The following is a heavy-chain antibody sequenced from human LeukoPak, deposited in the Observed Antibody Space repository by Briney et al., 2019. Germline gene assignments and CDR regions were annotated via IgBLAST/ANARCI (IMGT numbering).Heavy chain of an antibody. D-gene: IGHD6-13*01. Sequence: GGSLRLSCVASGFTFSSYAMSWVRQAPGKGLEWVSGISGSGGTTYYADSVKGRFTISRDNSNNMLYLQMNSLRAEDTAVYYCAQVLGPYSSTWYFLDYWGQGTLVTVSS. CDR2: ISGSGGTT. CDR1: GFTFSSYA. V-gene: IGHV3-23*01. J-gene: IGHJ4*02. CDR3: AQVLGPYSSTWYFLDY.